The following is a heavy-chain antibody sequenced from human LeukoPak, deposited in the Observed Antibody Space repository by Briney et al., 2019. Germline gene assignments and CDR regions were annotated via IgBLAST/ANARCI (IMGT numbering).Heavy chain of an antibody. Sequence: PGGSLRLSCAASGFTFSSYALSWVRQTPGKGLEYVSTISGTGGSTYHADSVRGWFTISRDNSKSTLSLQMNSLRGDDTAVYYCAKDVGKWESLHFFDYWGQGTLVTVSS. CDR1: GFTFSSYA. V-gene: IGHV3-23*01. D-gene: IGHD1-26*01. CDR2: ISGTGGST. J-gene: IGHJ4*02. CDR3: AKDVGKWESLHFFDY.